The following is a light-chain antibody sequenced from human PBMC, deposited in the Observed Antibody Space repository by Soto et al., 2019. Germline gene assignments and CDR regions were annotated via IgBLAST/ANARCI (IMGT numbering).Light chain of an antibody. CDR1: QSLSNSSY. CDR3: QQYYSTPWT. J-gene: IGKJ1*01. Sequence: VTWMTQSPSSLSSSTGERATITCRMSQSLSNSSYLAWYQQKPGSAPELLIYAASRRPSGVPYRFSASESGTDFTLTISCLESEDFAAYFCQQYYSTPWTFGQGTKVDIK. CDR2: AAS. V-gene: IGKV1D-8*01.